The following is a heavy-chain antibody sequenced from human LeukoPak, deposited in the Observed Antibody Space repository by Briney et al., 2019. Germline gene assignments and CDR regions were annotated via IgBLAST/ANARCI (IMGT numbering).Heavy chain of an antibody. Sequence: SVKVSCKASGGTFSSYAISWVRQAPGQGLEWMGRNIPILGIANYAQKFQGRVTITADKSTSTAYMELSSLRSEDTAVYYCARGQYDILTGYHYYYGMDVWGQGTTVTVSS. J-gene: IGHJ6*02. V-gene: IGHV1-69*04. CDR3: ARGQYDILTGYHYYYGMDV. CDR1: GGTFSSYA. CDR2: NIPILGIA. D-gene: IGHD3-9*01.